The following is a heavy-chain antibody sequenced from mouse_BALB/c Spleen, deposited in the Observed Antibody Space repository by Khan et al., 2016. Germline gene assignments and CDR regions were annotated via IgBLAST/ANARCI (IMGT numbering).Heavy chain of an antibody. Sequence: QVQLQQSGAELMKPGASVKISCKATGYTFSSYWIEWVKQRPGHGLEWIGEILPGSGSTNYNEKFKGKATFTADTSSHTAYMQLSRLTSEDSAVYYCARSGLGRGPYAMDDWGQGTSVTVSS. V-gene: IGHV1-9*01. CDR2: ILPGSGST. D-gene: IGHD4-1*01. CDR3: ARSGLGRGPYAMDD. CDR1: GYTFSSYW. J-gene: IGHJ4*01.